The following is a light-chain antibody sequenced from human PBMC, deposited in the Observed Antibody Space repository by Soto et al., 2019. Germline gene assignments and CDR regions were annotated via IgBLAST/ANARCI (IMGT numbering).Light chain of an antibody. Sequence: QSVLTQPPSASGSPGQSVTISCTGTSSDVGGYNYVSWYQQHPGKAPKLMIYEVSERPSGVPDHFSGSKSGNTASLTVSGLQAEDEADYYCSSYAGSNNLVFGGGTQLTVL. V-gene: IGLV2-8*01. CDR3: SSYAGSNNLV. CDR2: EVS. CDR1: SSDVGGYNY. J-gene: IGLJ3*02.